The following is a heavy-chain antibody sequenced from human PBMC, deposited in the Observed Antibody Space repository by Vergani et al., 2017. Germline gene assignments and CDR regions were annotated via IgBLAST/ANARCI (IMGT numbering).Heavy chain of an antibody. J-gene: IGHJ3*01. Sequence: QLQLQESGPGLVKPSETLSLTCTVSGGSISSSSYYWGWIRQPPGKGLEWIGSIYYSGSTYYNPSLKRRGTISVDTSKNQFSLKLSSVTAADTAVYYCASLPCGGRVYYDYVWGSYRCALERWENAFDVWGQGTMVTVSS. V-gene: IGHV4-39*01. D-gene: IGHD3-16*02. CDR1: GGSISSSSYY. CDR3: ASLPCGGRVYYDYVWGSYRCALERWENAFDV. CDR2: IYYSGST.